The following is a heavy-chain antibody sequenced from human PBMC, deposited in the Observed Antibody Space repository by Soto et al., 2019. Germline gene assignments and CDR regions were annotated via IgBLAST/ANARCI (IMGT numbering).Heavy chain of an antibody. CDR2: ITPIFGTT. CDR1: GGTFSNYA. V-gene: IGHV1-69*13. J-gene: IGHJ6*02. Sequence: SGKVSCKASGGTFSNYAISWVRQAPGQGLEWMGGITPIFGTTTYAQRLQGRATITADESATTAHMELSSLRSEDTAVYYCARVITVTPVGYYGMDVWGQGTTVTVSS. D-gene: IGHD4-17*01. CDR3: ARVITVTPVGYYGMDV.